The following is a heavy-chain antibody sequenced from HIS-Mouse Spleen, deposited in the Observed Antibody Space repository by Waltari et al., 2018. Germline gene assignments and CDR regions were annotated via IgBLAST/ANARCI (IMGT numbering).Heavy chain of an antibody. Sequence: QLQLQESGPGLVKPSETLSLTCTVSGGSISSSRYYWGWIRQPPGKGLEWIGSSYYSGRPYYNPSLKSRVTISVDTSKNQFSLKLSSVTAADTAVYYCAREIPYSSSWYDWYFDLWGRGTLVTVSS. J-gene: IGHJ2*01. V-gene: IGHV4-39*07. CDR2: SYYSGRP. CDR3: AREIPYSSSWYDWYFDL. CDR1: GGSISSSRYY. D-gene: IGHD6-13*01.